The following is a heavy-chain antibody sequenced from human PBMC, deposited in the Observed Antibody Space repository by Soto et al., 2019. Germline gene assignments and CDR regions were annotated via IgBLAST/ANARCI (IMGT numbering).Heavy chain of an antibody. J-gene: IGHJ6*01. CDR2: INHSGST. D-gene: IGHD5-18*01. CDR3: ARGLGGYSYGYYYYGMDV. V-gene: IGHV4-34*01. CDR1: GGPFSGYY. Sequence: QVQLQQWGAGLLKPSETLSLTCAVYGGPFSGYYWSWIRQPPGKGMEWIGEINHSGSTNYNPSLKSRVTISVDTSKHQFSLKLSSVTAADTAVYYCARGLGGYSYGYYYYGMDVW.